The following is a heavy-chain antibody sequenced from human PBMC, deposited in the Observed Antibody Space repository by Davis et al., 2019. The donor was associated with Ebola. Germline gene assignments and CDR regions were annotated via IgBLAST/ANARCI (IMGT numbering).Heavy chain of an antibody. CDR1: GFTFSDYY. V-gene: IGHV3-11*04. D-gene: IGHD6-6*01. Sequence: GESLKISCAASGFTFSDYYMSWIRQAPGKGLEWVSYISSSSSTIYYADSVKGRFTISRDNAKNSLYLQMNSLRDEDTAVYYCARDWVGSSSSYFDYWGQGTLVTVSS. CDR2: ISSSSSTI. CDR3: ARDWVGSSSSYFDY. J-gene: IGHJ4*02.